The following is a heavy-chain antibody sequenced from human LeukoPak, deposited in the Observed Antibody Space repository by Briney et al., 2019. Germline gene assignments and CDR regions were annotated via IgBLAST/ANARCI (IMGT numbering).Heavy chain of an antibody. D-gene: IGHD5-18*01. CDR1: GFTFNSYG. V-gene: IGHV3-30*18. CDR3: AKVGNTAMVIDY. Sequence: PGGSLRLSCAASGFTFNSYGMHWVRQAPGKGLEWVAVISYDGSNKYYADSVKGRFTISRDNSKNTLYLQMNSLRAEDTAVYYCAKVGNTAMVIDYWGQGTLVTVSS. CDR2: ISYDGSNK. J-gene: IGHJ4*02.